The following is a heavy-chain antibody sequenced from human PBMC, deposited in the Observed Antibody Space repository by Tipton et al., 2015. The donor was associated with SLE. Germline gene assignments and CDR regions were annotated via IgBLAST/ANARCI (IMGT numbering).Heavy chain of an antibody. CDR2: IYTSGST. CDR1: GGFISSGSYY. D-gene: IGHD2-2*01. CDR3: ARAQVPAAIPSGYYYYGMDV. J-gene: IGHJ6*02. Sequence: TLSLTCTVSGGFISSGSYYWSWIRQPAGKGLEWIGRIYTSGSTNYNPSLKSRVTISVDTSKNQFSLKLSSVTAADTAVYYCARAQVPAAIPSGYYYYGMDVWGQGTTVTVSS. V-gene: IGHV4-61*02.